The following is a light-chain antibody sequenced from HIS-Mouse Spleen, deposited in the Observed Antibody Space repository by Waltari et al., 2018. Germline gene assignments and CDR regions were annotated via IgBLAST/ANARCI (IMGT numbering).Light chain of an antibody. Sequence: SYDLTQPPSVSVSPGHTARITRSGDAVPKQYAYWYQQKPGQPPVLVKYKDRERPPGIPGRFSGSSSGTTVTLTISGVQAEDEADYYCQSADSSGTWVFGGGTKLTVL. V-gene: IGLV3-25*03. CDR1: AVPKQY. CDR2: KDR. CDR3: QSADSSGTWV. J-gene: IGLJ3*02.